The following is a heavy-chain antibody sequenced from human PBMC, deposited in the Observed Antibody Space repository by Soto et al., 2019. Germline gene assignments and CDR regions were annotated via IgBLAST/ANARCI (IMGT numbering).Heavy chain of an antibody. V-gene: IGHV3-30-3*01. CDR2: ISYDGINK. Sequence: QVQLVESGGGVVQPGRSLRLSCAASGFTFSSYAMHWVRQAPGKGLEWVTVISYDGINKYYADSVKGRFTISRDNSKNTLYVQMNSLRAEDTAVYYCARDRHRASCDYWGQGNPVTVAS. CDR3: ARDRHRASCDY. CDR1: GFTFSSYA. J-gene: IGHJ4*02.